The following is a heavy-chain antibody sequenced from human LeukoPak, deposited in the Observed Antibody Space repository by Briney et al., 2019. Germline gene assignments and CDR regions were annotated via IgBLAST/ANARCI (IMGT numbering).Heavy chain of an antibody. D-gene: IGHD5-18*01. CDR2: FDPEDGET. CDR3: ARAWVDTAMVRPFDY. V-gene: IGHV1-24*01. Sequence: ASVKVSCKVSGYTLTELSIHWVRQAPGKGLEWMGGFDPEDGETIYAQKFQGRVTMTRDMSTSTVYMELSSLRSEDTAVYYCARAWVDTAMVRPFDYWGQGTLVTVSS. CDR1: GYTLTELS. J-gene: IGHJ4*02.